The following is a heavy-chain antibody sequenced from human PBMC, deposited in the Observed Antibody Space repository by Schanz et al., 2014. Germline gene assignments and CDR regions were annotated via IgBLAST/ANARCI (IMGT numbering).Heavy chain of an antibody. CDR1: GFTFSSYG. V-gene: IGHV3-30*03. CDR2: MSYDGSIK. J-gene: IGHJ4*02. Sequence: QVQLVESGGGVVQPGRSLRLSCAASGFTFSSYGMHWVRQAPGKGLEWVAAMSYDGSIKYYGDSVKGRFTISRDNSKNTLYLHMNALRSVDTAVYYCARDRGYCSGGSCLTFDYWGQGTLVTVSS. CDR3: ARDRGYCSGGSCLTFDY. D-gene: IGHD2-15*01.